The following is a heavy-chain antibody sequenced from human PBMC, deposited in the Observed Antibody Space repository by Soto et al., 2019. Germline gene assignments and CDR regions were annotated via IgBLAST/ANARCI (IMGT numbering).Heavy chain of an antibody. D-gene: IGHD2-8*01. Sequence: SETLSLTCAVYGGSFSGYYWSLIRQPPGKGLEWIGEINHSGSTNYNPSLKSRVTISVDTSKNQFSLKLSSVTAADTAVYYCARGGVYNWFDPWGQGTLVTVSS. J-gene: IGHJ5*02. V-gene: IGHV4-34*01. CDR3: ARGGVYNWFDP. CDR2: INHSGST. CDR1: GGSFSGYY.